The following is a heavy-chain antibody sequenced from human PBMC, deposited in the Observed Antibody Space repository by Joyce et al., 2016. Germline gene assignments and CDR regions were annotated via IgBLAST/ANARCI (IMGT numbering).Heavy chain of an antibody. CDR1: GFTFSRYS. V-gene: IGHV3-48*01. Sequence: EVQLVESGGGLEQPGGSLRLSCAASGFTFSRYSLNWVRQAPGKGLEWVSYISSSGNMIYYADSVKGRFTIFRDNDKSSLYLQMNSLRPEDTAVYYCLTLCYDSTGNSFDCWGQGTLVIVSS. D-gene: IGHD3-22*01. CDR2: ISSSGNMI. CDR3: LTLCYDSTGNSFDC. J-gene: IGHJ4*02.